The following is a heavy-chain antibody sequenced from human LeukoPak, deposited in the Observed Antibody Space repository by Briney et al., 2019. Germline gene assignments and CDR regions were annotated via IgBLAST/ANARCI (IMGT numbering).Heavy chain of an antibody. CDR3: AGVVYAGFPYFDG. J-gene: IGHJ4*01. V-gene: IGHV4-61*01. CDR1: GVSVSSGSYF. D-gene: IGHD2-8*02. CDR2: IYYSEST. Sequence: NPSETLSLKCTVSGVSVSSGSYFWRWIRQPPGKVLGRNGYIYYSESTNYNPSLKTRATITVDTSKNQVSLKLSSVPAADTAVFYCAGVVYAGFPYFDGWGQGTLVTVSS.